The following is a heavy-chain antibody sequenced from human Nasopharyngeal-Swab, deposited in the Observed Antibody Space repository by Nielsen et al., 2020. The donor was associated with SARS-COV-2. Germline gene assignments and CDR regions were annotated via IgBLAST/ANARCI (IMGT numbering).Heavy chain of an antibody. Sequence: GESLKISCAASGFTLSSFWMSWVRQAPGKGLEWVANENEDGSQKDYVDSVKGRFTISRDNAKNSLYLQMDSLRVEDTAVYYCVRDQYWGQGNLVTVSS. CDR3: VRDQY. CDR1: GFTLSSFW. CDR2: ENEDGSQK. J-gene: IGHJ4*02. V-gene: IGHV3-7*01.